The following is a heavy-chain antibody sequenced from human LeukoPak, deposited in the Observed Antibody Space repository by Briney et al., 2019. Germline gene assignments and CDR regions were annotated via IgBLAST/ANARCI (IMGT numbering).Heavy chain of an antibody. Sequence: ASVKVSCKASGYTFTGYYMHWVRQAPGQGLEWMGRINPNSGVTNYAQTFQGRVTMTRDTSISTAYMALSRLRSDDTAVYYCARDLTMVRGVIITWAGSDDAFDIWGQGTMVTVSS. CDR2: INPNSGVT. D-gene: IGHD3-10*01. V-gene: IGHV1-2*06. J-gene: IGHJ3*02. CDR3: ARDLTMVRGVIITWAGSDDAFDI. CDR1: GYTFTGYY.